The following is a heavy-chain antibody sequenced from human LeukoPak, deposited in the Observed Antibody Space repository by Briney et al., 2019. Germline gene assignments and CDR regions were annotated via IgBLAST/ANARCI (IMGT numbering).Heavy chain of an antibody. CDR1: GFTVSSNH. D-gene: IGHD6-13*01. J-gene: IGHJ4*02. Sequence: GGSLRLSCAASGFTVSSNHMSWVRQGPGKGLEWVSVIYSGGSTYYADSVKGRFTISRDNSKNTLYLQMNSLGAEDTAVYYCASHSSSWYGFDYWGQGTLVTVSS. V-gene: IGHV3-53*01. CDR3: ASHSSSWYGFDY. CDR2: IYSGGST.